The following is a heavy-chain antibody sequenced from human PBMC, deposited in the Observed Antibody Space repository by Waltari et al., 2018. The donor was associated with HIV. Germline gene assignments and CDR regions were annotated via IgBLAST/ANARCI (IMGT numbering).Heavy chain of an antibody. CDR3: AISHRGAIFGDH. Sequence: QVQLVQSDPEVKQPGASVKVSCKASGYTFINHDINWVRRAAGRGLEWMGWMSPHSGKVGYAQKFQGRVTLTGDASIDTAYLELTGLTSHDTAVYYCAISHRGAIFGDHWGQGTPVTVSS. CDR2: MSPHSGKV. D-gene: IGHD3-3*01. J-gene: IGHJ5*02. CDR1: GYTFINHD. V-gene: IGHV1-8*01.